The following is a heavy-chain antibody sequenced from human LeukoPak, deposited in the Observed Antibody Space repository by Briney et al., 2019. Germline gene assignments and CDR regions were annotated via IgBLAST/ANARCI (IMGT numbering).Heavy chain of an antibody. V-gene: IGHV3-11*01. CDR2: ISNCGLTI. CDR3: ARDPSYLKVAMDDDGFDI. CDR1: GFTFSGYY. Sequence: PGGSLRLSCAASGFTFSGYYMSWSRQASGKGLEWLSHISNCGLTIHYADSVKGRFTISRDNAKNTLSLQMNSLRAEDTAVYYCARDPSYLKVAMDDDGFDIWGQGTMVTVSS. J-gene: IGHJ3*02. D-gene: IGHD6-19*01.